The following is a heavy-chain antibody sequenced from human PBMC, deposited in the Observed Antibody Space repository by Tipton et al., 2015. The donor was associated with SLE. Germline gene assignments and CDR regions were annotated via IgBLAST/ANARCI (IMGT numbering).Heavy chain of an antibody. CDR2: IYYCGST. Sequence: TLSLTCTVSGGSISSSNYYWGWIRQPPGKGLEWIGSIYYCGSTYYNPSLKSRVSISVDTSKNQFFLNLHSVTAAYTSVYYCARTLDALDIWGQGTMVTVSS. J-gene: IGHJ3*02. CDR1: GGSISSSNYY. CDR3: ARTLDALDI. V-gene: IGHV4-39*07.